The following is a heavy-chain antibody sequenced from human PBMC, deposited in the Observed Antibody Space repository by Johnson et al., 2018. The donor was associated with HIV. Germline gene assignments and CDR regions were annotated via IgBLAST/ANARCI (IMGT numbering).Heavy chain of an antibody. J-gene: IGHJ3*02. CDR3: AKDRQATSTLGAFDI. V-gene: IGHV3-64*04. CDR1: GFTFSSYA. Sequence: QMQLVESGGGLVQPGGSLRLSCAASGFTFSSYAMHWVRQAPGKGLEYVSAISGSGGSTYYADSVKGRFTISRDNAKNSLYLQMNSLRTEDTALYYCAKDRQATSTLGAFDIWGQGNMVIVSS. D-gene: IGHD5-24*01. CDR2: ISGSGGST.